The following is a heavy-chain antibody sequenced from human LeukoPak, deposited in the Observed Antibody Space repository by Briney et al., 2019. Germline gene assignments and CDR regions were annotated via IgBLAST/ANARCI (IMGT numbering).Heavy chain of an antibody. CDR1: GYTFIGYY. V-gene: IGHV1-2*02. CDR3: ATEVTD. Sequence: ASVKVSCKASGYTFIGYYMHGVRQAPGQGLEWMGWINLNSGGTKYAQKFQGRVTMTRDTSISTAYMELSRLRSDDTAVYYCATEVTDWRQGTLVTVSS. CDR2: INLNSGGT. D-gene: IGHD5-18*01. J-gene: IGHJ1*01.